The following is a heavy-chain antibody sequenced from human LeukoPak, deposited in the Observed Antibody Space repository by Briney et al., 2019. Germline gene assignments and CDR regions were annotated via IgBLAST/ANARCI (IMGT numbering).Heavy chain of an antibody. CDR1: GGSITNFY. V-gene: IGHV4-4*07. J-gene: IGHJ4*02. CDR2: IYSSGSA. D-gene: IGHD4-17*01. Sequence: SETQSLTCTVSGGSITNFYWSWIRQPAGKGLEWIGRIYSSGSATYNSSLKSRVTMSVDTSKNQFSLKLSSVTAADTAVYYCARVVGDYLDYWGQGTLVTVSS. CDR3: ARVVGDYLDY.